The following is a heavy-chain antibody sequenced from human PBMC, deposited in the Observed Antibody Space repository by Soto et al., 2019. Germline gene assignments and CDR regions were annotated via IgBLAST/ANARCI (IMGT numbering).Heavy chain of an antibody. CDR3: ARGIKGTNWFDP. Sequence: EVQLVESGGGLVKPGGSLRLSCAASGFTFSSYSMNWVRQAPGKGLEWVSSISSSSSYIYYADSVKGRFTISRYNAKNSLYLQMNSLRAEDTAVYYCARGIKGTNWFDPWGQGTLVTVSS. CDR1: GFTFSSYS. J-gene: IGHJ5*02. D-gene: IGHD1-1*01. CDR2: ISSSSSYI. V-gene: IGHV3-21*01.